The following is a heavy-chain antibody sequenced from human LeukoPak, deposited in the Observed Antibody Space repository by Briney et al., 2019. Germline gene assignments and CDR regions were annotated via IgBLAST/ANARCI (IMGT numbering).Heavy chain of an antibody. Sequence: EASVTVSCTASGGTFSSYAISWVRQAPGQGLEWMGGIIPIFGTANYAQKFQGRVTITADESTSTAYMELSSLRSEDTAVYYCARGDYDYFWGIFDYWGQGTLVTVSS. J-gene: IGHJ4*02. CDR3: ARGDYDYFWGIFDY. CDR1: GGTFSSYA. V-gene: IGHV1-69*13. D-gene: IGHD3-16*01. CDR2: IIPIFGTA.